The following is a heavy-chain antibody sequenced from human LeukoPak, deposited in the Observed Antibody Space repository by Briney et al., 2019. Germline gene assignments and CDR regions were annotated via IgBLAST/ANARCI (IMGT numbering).Heavy chain of an antibody. CDR1: EFTFNNYA. J-gene: IGHJ4*02. D-gene: IGHD4/OR15-4a*01. CDR2: FSGSGGST. V-gene: IGHV3-23*01. CDR3: ARSGLSRFDY. Sequence: PGGSLRLSCLASEFTFNNYAMSWVRQAPGKGLEWVSAFSGSGGSTYYADSVKGRFTISRDNSKNTLYLQMNSLRAEDTAVYYCARSGLSRFDYWGQGTLVTVSS.